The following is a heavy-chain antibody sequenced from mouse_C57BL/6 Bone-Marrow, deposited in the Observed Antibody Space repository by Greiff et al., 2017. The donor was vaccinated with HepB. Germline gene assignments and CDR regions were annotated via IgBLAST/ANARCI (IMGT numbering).Heavy chain of an antibody. Sequence: EVKLEESGPGLVKPSQTVFLTCTVTGISITTGNYRWSWIRQCPGNKLEWIGYIYYSGTITYNPSLTSRTTITRDTPKTQFFLEMNALTAEDTATYYCARETTGSDYFDYWGQGTTLTVSS. CDR3: ARETTGSDYFDY. J-gene: IGHJ2*01. CDR2: IYYSGTI. D-gene: IGHD6-1*01. CDR1: GISITTGNYR. V-gene: IGHV3-5*01.